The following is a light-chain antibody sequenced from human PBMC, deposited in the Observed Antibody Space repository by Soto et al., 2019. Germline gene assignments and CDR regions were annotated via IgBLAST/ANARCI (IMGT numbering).Light chain of an antibody. CDR3: QQRNIWPPVT. Sequence: EIGLAQSPATLYLSPGGRATLSCRASQSVSSYLAWYQQKPGQAPRLLLYGAFNRAAGIPARFSGSGSGTDFTLTISSLEPEDSAVYYCQQRNIWPPVTFGQGTRLEIK. J-gene: IGKJ5*01. V-gene: IGKV3-11*01. CDR1: QSVSSY. CDR2: GAF.